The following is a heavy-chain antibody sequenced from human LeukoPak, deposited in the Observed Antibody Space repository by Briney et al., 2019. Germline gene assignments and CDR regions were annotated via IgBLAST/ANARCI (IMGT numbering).Heavy chain of an antibody. CDR2: ISYDGSNK. D-gene: IGHD1-1*01. V-gene: IGHV3-30*18. Sequence: GGSLRLSCAASGFTFSSYGMHWVRQAPGKGLECVAVISYDGSNKYYADSVKGRFTISRDNSKNTLYLQMNSLRAEDTAVYYCAKVPGLERAYYYYGMDVWGKGTTVTVSS. CDR1: GFTFSSYG. CDR3: AKVPGLERAYYYYGMDV. J-gene: IGHJ6*04.